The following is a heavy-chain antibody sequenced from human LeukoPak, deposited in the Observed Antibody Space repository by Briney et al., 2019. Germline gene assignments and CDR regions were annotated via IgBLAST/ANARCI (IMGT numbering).Heavy chain of an antibody. CDR2: ISYDGSNK. CDR3: ARDSGYYYDSSGYYYDRYNWFDP. J-gene: IGHJ5*02. Sequence: PGGSLRLSCAASGFTFSSYAMHWVRQAPGKGLEWVAVISYDGSNKDYADSVKGRFTISRDNSKNTLYLQMNSLRAEDTAVYYCARDSGYYYDSSGYYYDRYNWFDPWGQGTLVTVSS. D-gene: IGHD3-22*01. V-gene: IGHV3-30*04. CDR1: GFTFSSYA.